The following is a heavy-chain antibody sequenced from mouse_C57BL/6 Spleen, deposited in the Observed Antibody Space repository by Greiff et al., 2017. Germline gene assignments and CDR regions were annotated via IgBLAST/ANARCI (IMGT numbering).Heavy chain of an antibody. Sequence: VQLQQSGAELVRPGASVKLSCTASGFNFKDDYMHWVKQRPEQGLEWIGWIDPENGDTEYASKFQGKATITADTSSNTAYLQLSSLTSEDAAVYYCTECYGEPVYFDVWGTGPTVTVSS. D-gene: IGHD1-1*01. CDR2: IDPENGDT. CDR3: TECYGEPVYFDV. J-gene: IGHJ1*03. CDR1: GFNFKDDY. V-gene: IGHV14-4*01.